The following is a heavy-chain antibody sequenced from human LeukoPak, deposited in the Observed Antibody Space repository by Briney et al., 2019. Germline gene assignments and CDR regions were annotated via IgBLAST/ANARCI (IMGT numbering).Heavy chain of an antibody. CDR1: VDSVSSNSAA. Sequence: SQTLSLTCAISVDSVSSNSAAWNWIRQSPSRGLEWLGRTYYRSKWYNDYAVSVKSRITINPDTSKNQFSLQLNSVTPEDTAVYYCAREGQRRIVGAPTLFDYWGQGTLVTVSS. V-gene: IGHV6-1*01. CDR3: AREGQRRIVGAPTLFDY. D-gene: IGHD1-26*01. J-gene: IGHJ4*02. CDR2: TYYRSKWYN.